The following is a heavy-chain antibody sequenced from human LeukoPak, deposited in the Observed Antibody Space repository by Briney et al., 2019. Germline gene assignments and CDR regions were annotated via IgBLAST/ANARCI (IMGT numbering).Heavy chain of an antibody. CDR1: GFTFSSYE. J-gene: IGHJ6*04. CDR2: ISTSGSTI. D-gene: IGHD3-10*02. V-gene: IGHV3-48*03. CDR3: AELGITMIGGV. Sequence: GSLRLSCAASGFTFSSYEMNWVRQAPGKGLDWVSYISTSGSTIYYADSVKGRFTISRDNAKNSLYLQMNSLRAEDTAVYYCAELGITMIGGVWGKGTTVTISS.